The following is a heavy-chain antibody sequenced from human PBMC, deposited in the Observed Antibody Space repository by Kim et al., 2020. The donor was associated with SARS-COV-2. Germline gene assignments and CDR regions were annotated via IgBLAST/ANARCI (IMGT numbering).Heavy chain of an antibody. D-gene: IGHD3-22*01. CDR3: ARDRKTYYYDSSGYYPSPGHLDY. CDR1: GFTFSSYG. V-gene: IGHV3-33*01. J-gene: IGHJ4*02. CDR2: IWYDGSNK. Sequence: GGSLRLSCAASGFTFSSYGMHWVRQAPGKGLEWVAVIWYDGSNKYYADSVKGRFTISRDNSKNTLYLQMNSLRAEDTAVYYCARDRKTYYYDSSGYYPSPGHLDYWGQGTLVTVSS.